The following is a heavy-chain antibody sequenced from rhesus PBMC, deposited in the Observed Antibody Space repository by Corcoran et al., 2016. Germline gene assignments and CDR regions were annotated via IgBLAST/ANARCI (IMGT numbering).Heavy chain of an antibody. CDR1: GYSISSGYY. D-gene: IGHD6-25*01. CDR2: ISGSSGSP. Sequence: QVQLQESGPGLVKPSETLSLTCAVSGYSISSGYYWGWIRQPPGKGLEYIGYISGSSGSPYYNPSLKSRVTISKDTAKNQFSLKLSSVTAADTAVYYCASPFTAAGGYWGQGVLVTVSS. J-gene: IGHJ4*01. CDR3: ASPFTAAGGY. V-gene: IGHV4-99*01.